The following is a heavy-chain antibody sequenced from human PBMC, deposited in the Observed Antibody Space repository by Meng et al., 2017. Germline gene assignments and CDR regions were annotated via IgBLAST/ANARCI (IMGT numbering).Heavy chain of an antibody. V-gene: IGHV4-34*01. J-gene: IGHJ4*02. CDR3: ARGFYSSGWNTFDY. CDR1: GGSFNGYY. D-gene: IGHD6-19*01. CDR2: INHSGST. Sequence: QVQLQQWGAGLLRPSGTLSLTCGVYGGSFNGYYWTWIRQPPGKGLEWVGDINHSGSTNYYPSLKSRVTISLDTSKNQFSLKLGSVTAADTAVYFCARGFYSSGWNTFDYWGQGTLVTVSS.